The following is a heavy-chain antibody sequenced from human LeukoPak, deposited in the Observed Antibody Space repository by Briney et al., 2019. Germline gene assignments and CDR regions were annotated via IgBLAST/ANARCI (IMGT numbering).Heavy chain of an antibody. V-gene: IGHV4-39*01. CDR3: ARRGYMSFDY. Sequence: SETLSLSCTVSGGSISSSSYYWGWIRQPPGKGLEWIGSIYYSGSTYYNPSLKSRVTISVDTSKNQFSLKLSSVTAADTAVYYCARRGYMSFDYWGQGTLVTVSS. CDR2: IYYSGST. J-gene: IGHJ4*02. CDR1: GGSISSSSYY. D-gene: IGHD6-13*01.